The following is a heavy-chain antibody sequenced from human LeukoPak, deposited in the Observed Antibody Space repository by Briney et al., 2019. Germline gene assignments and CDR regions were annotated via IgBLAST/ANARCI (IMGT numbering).Heavy chain of an antibody. D-gene: IGHD6-19*01. CDR1: GFAFSTYY. Sequence: GGSLRLSCAASGFAFSTYYIHWVRQPPGKGLEWLAVISYDGRNMYYGDSVKGRFTISRDNSKNTLYLQMNSLRPEDTAVYYCAKSLSSGWSSYYFGDWGQGTLVTVSS. CDR2: ISYDGRNM. V-gene: IGHV3-30*18. CDR3: AKSLSSGWSSYYFGD. J-gene: IGHJ4*02.